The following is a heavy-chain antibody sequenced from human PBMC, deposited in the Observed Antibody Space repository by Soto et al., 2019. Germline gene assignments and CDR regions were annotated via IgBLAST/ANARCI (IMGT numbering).Heavy chain of an antibody. CDR3: AKVLSIAARPGYFDY. Sequence: QVQLVESGGGVVQPGRSLRLSCAASGFTFSSCGMHWVRQAPGKGLEWVAVISYDGSNKYYADSVKGRFTISRDNSKNTLYLQMNSLRAEDTAVYYCAKVLSIAARPGYFDYWGQGTLVTVSS. CDR2: ISYDGSNK. V-gene: IGHV3-30*18. J-gene: IGHJ4*02. D-gene: IGHD6-6*01. CDR1: GFTFSSCG.